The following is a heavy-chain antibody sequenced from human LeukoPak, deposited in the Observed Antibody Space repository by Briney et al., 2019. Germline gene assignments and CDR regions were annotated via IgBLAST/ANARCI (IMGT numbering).Heavy chain of an antibody. V-gene: IGHV4-38-2*02. D-gene: IGHD4-11*01. CDR2: IYHSGST. J-gene: IGHJ5*02. CDR3: ARHADYSNWFDP. CDR1: GGSISSYY. Sequence: SETLSLTCTVSGGSISSYYWGWIRQPPGKGLEWIGSIYHSGSTYYNPSLKSRVTISVDTSKNRFSLKLSSVTAADTAVYYCARHADYSNWFDPWGQGTLVTVSS.